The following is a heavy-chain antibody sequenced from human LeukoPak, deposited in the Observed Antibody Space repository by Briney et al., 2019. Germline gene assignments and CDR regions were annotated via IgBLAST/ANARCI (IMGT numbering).Heavy chain of an antibody. CDR2: IYPGDSDT. Sequence: GESLKISCKGSGYSFTSYWIGWVRQMPGKGLEWMGIIYPGDSDTRYSPSFQGQVTIPADKSISTAYLQWSSLKASDTAMYYCARPGTVLLWFGELLPQDAFDIWGQGTMVTVSS. V-gene: IGHV5-51*01. CDR3: ARPGTVLLWFGELLPQDAFDI. CDR1: GYSFTSYW. J-gene: IGHJ3*02. D-gene: IGHD3-10*01.